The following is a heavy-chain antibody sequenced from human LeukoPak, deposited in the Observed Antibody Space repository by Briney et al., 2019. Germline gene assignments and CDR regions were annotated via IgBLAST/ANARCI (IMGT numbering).Heavy chain of an antibody. CDR2: IYHGGTT. CDR3: ARAYVREPATDDY. CDR1: GYSISSGYY. V-gene: IGHV4-38-2*02. D-gene: IGHD1-14*01. J-gene: IGHJ4*02. Sequence: SETVSLTCNVSGYSISSGYYWGWIRQPPGKGLEWIGTIYHGGTTYYNPSLKSRITISIDTSKNQFSLKITSVTAADTAVYYCARAYVREPATDDYWGQGTLVTVSS.